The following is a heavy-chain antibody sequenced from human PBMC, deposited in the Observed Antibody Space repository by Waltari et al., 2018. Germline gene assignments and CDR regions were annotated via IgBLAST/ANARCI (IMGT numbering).Heavy chain of an antibody. CDR3: AAYATGISHLDY. V-gene: IGHV3-33*01. CDR1: GFTFSSYG. CDR2: IWYDGSNK. J-gene: IGHJ4*02. D-gene: IGHD1-20*01. Sequence: GVVQPGRSLRLSCAASGFTFSSYGMHWVRQAPGKGLEWVAVIWYDGSNKYYADSVKGRFTISRDNSKNTLYLQMNSLRAEDTAVYYCAAYATGISHLDYWGQGTLVTVSS.